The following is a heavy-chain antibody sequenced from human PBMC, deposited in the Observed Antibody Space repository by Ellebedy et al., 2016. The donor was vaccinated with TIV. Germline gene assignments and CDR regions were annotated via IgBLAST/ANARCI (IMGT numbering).Heavy chain of an antibody. CDR3: ARETHFYDSRSDYPWGS. Sequence: ASVKVSCXASGYTFTTYTMHWARQAPGQGLEWMGWINAGNGKTKSSQKFQGRVTITRDTSASTAYMELSGLRSEDTAVYYCARETHFYDSRSDYPWGSWGQGTLVTVSS. J-gene: IGHJ5*02. V-gene: IGHV1-3*01. CDR1: GYTFTTYT. CDR2: INAGNGKT. D-gene: IGHD3-22*01.